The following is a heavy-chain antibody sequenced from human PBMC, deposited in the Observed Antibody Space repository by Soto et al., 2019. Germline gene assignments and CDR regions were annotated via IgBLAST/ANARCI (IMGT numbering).Heavy chain of an antibody. J-gene: IGHJ4*02. CDR1: GFTFSHYG. CDR2: ISYDGSNK. D-gene: IGHD1-26*01. CDR3: ARYSGKYQGPIDY. Sequence: QVQLVESGGGVVQPGRSLRLSCAASGFTFSHYGIHWVRQAPGKGLEWLAVISYDGSNKHYADSVKGRFTVSRDNSKNTLYLQMNSLRAEYTAVYFCARYSGKYQGPIDYWGQGNLVTVSS. V-gene: IGHV3-30*03.